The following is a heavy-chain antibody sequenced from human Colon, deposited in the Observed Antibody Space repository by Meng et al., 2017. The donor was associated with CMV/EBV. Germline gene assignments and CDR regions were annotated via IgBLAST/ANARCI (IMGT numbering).Heavy chain of an antibody. Sequence: GESLKISCSASGYAFNTYWMHWVRQAPGKGLVWVARINSDGGKTSYPDAVRGRFTVSRDNDKNTLYLQMNSLRADDTAVYYCARVPYSSHSGLDFWGQGTLVTVSS. CDR3: ARVPYSSHSGLDF. CDR2: INSDGGKT. CDR1: GYAFNTYW. V-gene: IGHV3-74*01. D-gene: IGHD6-13*01. J-gene: IGHJ1*01.